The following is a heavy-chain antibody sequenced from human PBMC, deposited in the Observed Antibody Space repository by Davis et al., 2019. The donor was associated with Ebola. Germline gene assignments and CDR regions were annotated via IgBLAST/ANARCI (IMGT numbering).Heavy chain of an antibody. CDR1: GFTFSSYS. CDR2: IKSKTDGGTT. V-gene: IGHV3-15*01. Sequence: GESLKISCAASGFTFSSYSMNWVRQAPGKGLEWVGRIKSKTDGGTTDYAAPVKGRFTISRDDSKNTLYLQMNSLKTEDTAVYYCTTGYYSSSWYGDGYWGQGTLVTVSS. D-gene: IGHD6-13*01. J-gene: IGHJ4*02. CDR3: TTGYYSSSWYGDGY.